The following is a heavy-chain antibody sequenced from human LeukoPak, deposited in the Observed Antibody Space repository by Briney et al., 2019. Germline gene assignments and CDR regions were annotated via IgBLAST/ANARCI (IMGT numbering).Heavy chain of an antibody. D-gene: IGHD1-1*01. Sequence: GGSLRLSCAASGFAFSAYEMSWVRQAPGKGLEWVSTIHNDYTTHYADSVRGRFTISRDNSQNTLYLQMNSLRAEDTAIYYCAHRTGFDYWGQGNPGHRLL. CDR1: GFAFSAYE. J-gene: IGHJ4*02. CDR3: AHRTGFDY. CDR2: IHNDYTT. V-gene: IGHV3-23*01.